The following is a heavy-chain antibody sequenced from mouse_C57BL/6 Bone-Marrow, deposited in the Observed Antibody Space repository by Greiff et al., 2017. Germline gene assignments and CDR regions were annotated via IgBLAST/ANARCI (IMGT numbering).Heavy chain of an antibody. Sequence: LQVVESGPELVKPGASVKLSCKASGYTFTSYDINWVKQRPGQGLEWIGWIYPRDGSTKYNEKFKGNATLTVDTSSSTAYMVRHSLTSEDSAVYFCARLEFDGSSGDWYFDVWGTGTTVTVSS. CDR3: ARLEFDGSSGDWYFDV. CDR2: IYPRDGST. CDR1: GYTFTSYD. J-gene: IGHJ1*03. V-gene: IGHV1-85*01. D-gene: IGHD1-1*01.